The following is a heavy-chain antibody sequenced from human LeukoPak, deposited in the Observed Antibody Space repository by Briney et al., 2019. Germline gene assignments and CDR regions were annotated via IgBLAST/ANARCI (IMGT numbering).Heavy chain of an antibody. CDR1: GFTFDDYA. Sequence: LRLSCAASGFTFDDYAMHWVRQAPGKGLEWVSSINWNSGNIAYADSVKGRFTISRDNTKNSLSLQMNSLRAEDTAVYYCARDYIAVAGTGGYFDYWGQGTLVTVSS. CDR2: INWNSGNI. CDR3: ARDYIAVAGTGGYFDY. D-gene: IGHD6-19*01. J-gene: IGHJ4*02. V-gene: IGHV3-9*01.